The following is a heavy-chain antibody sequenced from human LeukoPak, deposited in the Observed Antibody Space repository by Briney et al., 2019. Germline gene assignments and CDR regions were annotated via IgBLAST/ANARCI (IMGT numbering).Heavy chain of an antibody. CDR1: GGTFNSYA. V-gene: IGHV1-69*13. D-gene: IGHD4-17*01. J-gene: IGHJ6*02. CDR3: ARDFGDYNPPYYYYYGMDV. CDR2: IIPIFGTA. Sequence: GASVKVSCKASGGTFNSYAISWVRQAPGQGLEWMGGIIPIFGTANYAQKFQGRVTITADESTSTAYMELSSLRSEDTAVYYCARDFGDYNPPYYYYYGMDVWGQGTTVTVSS.